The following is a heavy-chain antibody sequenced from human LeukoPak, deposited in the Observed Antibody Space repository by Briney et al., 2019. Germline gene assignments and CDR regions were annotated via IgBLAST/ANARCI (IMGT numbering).Heavy chain of an antibody. J-gene: IGHJ3*02. Sequence: GGSLRLSCAASGFIFSNYAMTWVRQAPGKGLEWVSAISGSGGSTYYADSVKGSFTISRDNSKNTLYLQMNSLRAEDTAVYYCAKDSPNYYDSSGYHPGGAFDIWGQGTMITVSS. CDR2: ISGSGGST. CDR3: AKDSPNYYDSSGYHPGGAFDI. CDR1: GFIFSNYA. D-gene: IGHD3-22*01. V-gene: IGHV3-23*01.